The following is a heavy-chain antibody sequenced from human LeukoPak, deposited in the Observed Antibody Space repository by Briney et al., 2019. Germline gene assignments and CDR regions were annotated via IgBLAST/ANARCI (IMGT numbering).Heavy chain of an antibody. D-gene: IGHD4-17*01. CDR2: IRRKANSYAT. CDR1: GFTFSGSS. CDR3: TSSTVTTKDFDY. Sequence: GGSLRLSCAASGFTFSGSSMHWVRQDSGKGMEWVGRIRRKANSYATAYAASVQGRFTISRDDSKNSAYLQMNSLKTEDTAVYYCTSSTVTTKDFDYWGQGTLVTVSS. V-gene: IGHV3-73*01. J-gene: IGHJ4*02.